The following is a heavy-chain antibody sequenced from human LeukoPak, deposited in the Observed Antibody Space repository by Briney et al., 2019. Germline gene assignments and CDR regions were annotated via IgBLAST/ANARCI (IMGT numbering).Heavy chain of an antibody. CDR3: ASRRGYDGNSPHPNYAR. J-gene: IGHJ4*02. Sequence: SETLSLTCAVYGGSFSGYYGSWIRQPPGKGLEWIGEINHSGSTNYNPSLKSRVTISVDTSKNQFSLKLSSVTAADTAVYYCASRRGYDGNSPHPNYARWGQGTLVTVSS. D-gene: IGHD4-23*01. CDR2: INHSGST. V-gene: IGHV4-34*01. CDR1: GGSFSGYY.